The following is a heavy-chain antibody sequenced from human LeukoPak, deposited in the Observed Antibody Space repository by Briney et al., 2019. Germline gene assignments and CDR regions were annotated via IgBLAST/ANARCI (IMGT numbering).Heavy chain of an antibody. Sequence: GESLKISCAASGFTFSTYAMSWVRQAPGKGLEWVATMTGSGGSTFYGDSVKGRFTIARDNSNNMLYLQMNSLRAEDTAVYYCAKDLGLLWFGTFDYWGQGILVTVSS. CDR1: GFTFSTYA. D-gene: IGHD3-10*01. V-gene: IGHV3-23*01. CDR2: MTGSGGST. CDR3: AKDLGLLWFGTFDY. J-gene: IGHJ4*02.